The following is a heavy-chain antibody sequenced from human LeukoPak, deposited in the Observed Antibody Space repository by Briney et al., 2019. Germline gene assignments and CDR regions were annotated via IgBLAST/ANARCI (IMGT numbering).Heavy chain of an antibody. D-gene: IGHD2-15*01. CDR1: GFTFSSYA. V-gene: IGHV3-23*01. J-gene: IGHJ4*02. CDR2: ISGSGTDT. Sequence: QAGGSLRLSCGGSGFTFSSYAMSWVRQAPGKGLERVSAISGSGTDTFYANSVKGRFTISRDNPKNTLYLQMNSLRAEDTAVYYCAKGGGGSCYSPSDYWGQGTLVTVSS. CDR3: AKGGGGSCYSPSDY.